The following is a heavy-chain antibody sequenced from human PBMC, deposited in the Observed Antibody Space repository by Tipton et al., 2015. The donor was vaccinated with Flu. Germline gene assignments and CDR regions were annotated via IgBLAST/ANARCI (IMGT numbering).Heavy chain of an antibody. V-gene: IGHV3-66*02. J-gene: IGHJ6*02. Sequence: SLRLSCAASGFSVSSNYMTWVRQAPGKGLEWVSVTSSGGSTFYADSVKGRFTISRDHSKNTLYLQMNSLRAEDTAVYYCARDRVLFCGADCYPDYSYYYGMDVWGQGTTVTLSS. CDR3: ARDRVLFCGADCYPDYSYYYGMDV. CDR1: GFSVSSNY. CDR2: TSSGGST. D-gene: IGHD2-21*02.